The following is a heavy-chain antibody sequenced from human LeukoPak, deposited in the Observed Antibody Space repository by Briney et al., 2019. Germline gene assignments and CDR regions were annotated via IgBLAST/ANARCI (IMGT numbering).Heavy chain of an antibody. CDR2: ISSGGSEI. CDR3: AKSYGAVWYAAYFQH. Sequence: PGGSLRLSCAASGFTFSSYAMSWVRQAPGKGLEWVSCISSGGSEIYYADSAKGRFTISRDNSKNTLYLQMNSLRVEDTAVYYCAKSYGAVWYAAYFQHWGQGAVVTVSS. V-gene: IGHV3-23*01. CDR1: GFTFSSYA. D-gene: IGHD4/OR15-4a*01. J-gene: IGHJ1*01.